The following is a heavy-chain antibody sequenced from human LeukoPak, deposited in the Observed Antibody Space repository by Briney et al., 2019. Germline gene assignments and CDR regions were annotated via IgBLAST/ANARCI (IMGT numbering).Heavy chain of an antibody. CDR2: INYSGST. Sequence: SETLSLTCAVYGGSFSGFYWSWIRQPPGKGLEWIGEINYSGSTNYNLSLKSRVTISVDTSKNQFSLKLNSVTAADTAMYYCARTGQRGYSYGSVLWGQGTLVTVSS. V-gene: IGHV4-34*01. CDR3: ARTGQRGYSYGSVL. D-gene: IGHD5-18*01. CDR1: GGSFSGFY. J-gene: IGHJ4*02.